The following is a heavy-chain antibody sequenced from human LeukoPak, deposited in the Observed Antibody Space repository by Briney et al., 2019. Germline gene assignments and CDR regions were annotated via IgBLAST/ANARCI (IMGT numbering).Heavy chain of an antibody. J-gene: IGHJ4*02. CDR3: ARDLGMGVPFDY. CDR1: GFTFSSYG. Sequence: GRSLRLSXAASGFTFSSYGMNWVRQAPGKGLEWVSSISSSSSYIYYADSVKGRFTISRDNAKNSLYLQMNSLRAEDTAVYYCARDLGMGVPFDYWGQGTLVTVSS. V-gene: IGHV3-21*01. CDR2: ISSSSSYI. D-gene: IGHD3-3*01.